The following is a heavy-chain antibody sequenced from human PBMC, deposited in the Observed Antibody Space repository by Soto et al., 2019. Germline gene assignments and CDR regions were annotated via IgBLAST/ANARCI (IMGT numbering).Heavy chain of an antibody. J-gene: IGHJ5*02. CDR1: GDSVSSNSAA. Sequence: SQTLSLTCAISGDSVSSNSAAWNWIRPSPSRGLEWLGRTYYRSKWYNDYAVSVKSRITINPDTSKNQFSLQLNSVTPEDTAVFSCESSITFLGVAPGGFAPGGREPLVTVSS. V-gene: IGHV6-1*01. CDR2: TYYRSKWYN. D-gene: IGHD3-3*01. CDR3: ESSITFLGVAPGGFAP.